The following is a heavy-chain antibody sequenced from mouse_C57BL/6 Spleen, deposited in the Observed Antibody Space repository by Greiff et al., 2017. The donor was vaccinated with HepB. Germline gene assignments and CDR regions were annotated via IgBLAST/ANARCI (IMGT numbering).Heavy chain of an antibody. CDR3: AREVLLRENAMDY. V-gene: IGHV1-69*01. CDR2: IDPSDSYT. J-gene: IGHJ4*01. Sequence: QVQLQQSGAELVMPGASVKLSCKASGYTFTSYWMHWVKQRPGQGLEWIGEIDPSDSYTNYNQKFKGKSTLTVDKSSSTAYMQLSSLTSEDSAVYYCAREVLLRENAMDYWGQGTSVTVSS. D-gene: IGHD1-1*01. CDR1: GYTFTSYW.